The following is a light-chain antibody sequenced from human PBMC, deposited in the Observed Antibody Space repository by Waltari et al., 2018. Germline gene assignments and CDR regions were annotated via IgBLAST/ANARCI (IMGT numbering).Light chain of an antibody. CDR2: GAS. V-gene: IGKV3-20*01. CDR1: QSVGRS. Sequence: EIVFTQSTGTLSLSPGERAALSCWASQSVGRSLDWYQQKRGQAPRLLIYGASTRATGIPDRFSGSGSGTDFSLTISRLEPEDFAVYYCQHYVRLPVTFGQGTKVEIK. CDR3: QHYVRLPVT. J-gene: IGKJ1*01.